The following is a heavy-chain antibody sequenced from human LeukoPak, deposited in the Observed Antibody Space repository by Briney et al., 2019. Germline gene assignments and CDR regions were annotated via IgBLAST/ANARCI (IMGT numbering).Heavy chain of an antibody. V-gene: IGHV3-30*04. CDR1: GFTFSSYA. CDR3: ANNEWH. Sequence: GRSLRLSCAASGFTFSSYAMHWVRQAPGKGLEWVAVISYDGSNKYYADSVKGRFTISRDNSKDTLYLQMNSLRVEDTAVYYCANNEWHWGQGTLVTVSS. CDR2: ISYDGSNK. J-gene: IGHJ1*01. D-gene: IGHD2-8*01.